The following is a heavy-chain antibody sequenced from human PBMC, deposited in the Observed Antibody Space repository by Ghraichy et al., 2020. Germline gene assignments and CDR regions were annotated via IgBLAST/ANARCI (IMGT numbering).Heavy chain of an antibody. CDR1: GGSISTYY. V-gene: IGHV4-59*01. J-gene: IGHJ4*02. Sequence: ETLSLTCTVSGGSISTYYWSWIRQPPGKGLEWIGYVYYRGSTNYNPSLKSRVTISVDTSNNHFSLKLSSVTAADTAVYYCARANGDYYRHGYWGQGTLVIVSS. CDR2: VYYRGST. CDR3: ARANGDYYRHGY. D-gene: IGHD4-17*01.